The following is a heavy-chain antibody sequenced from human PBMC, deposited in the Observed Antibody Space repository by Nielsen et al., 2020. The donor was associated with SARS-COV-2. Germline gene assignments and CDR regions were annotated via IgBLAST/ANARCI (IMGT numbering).Heavy chain of an antibody. Sequence: GESLKISCAASGFTFSSYAMSWVRQAPGKGLEWVSVIYSGGSTYYADSVKGRFTISRDNSKNTLYLQMNSLRAEDTAVYYCARARRGNWGQGTLVTVSS. CDR1: GFTFSSYA. D-gene: IGHD3-10*01. CDR2: IYSGGST. CDR3: ARARRGN. V-gene: IGHV3-53*01. J-gene: IGHJ4*02.